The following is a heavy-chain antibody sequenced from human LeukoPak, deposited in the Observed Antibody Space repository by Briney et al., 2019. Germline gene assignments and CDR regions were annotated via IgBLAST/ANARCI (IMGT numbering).Heavy chain of an antibody. D-gene: IGHD3-10*01. V-gene: IGHV3-15*01. CDR1: GFTVSSYS. CDR3: TTPYYYGSGTITPIYYFDY. CDR2: IKSRTDGGTT. J-gene: IGHJ4*02. Sequence: GGSLRLSCAASGFTVSSYSMNWVRQAPGKGLEWVGRIKSRTDGGTTDYAAPVKGKFTISRDDSKNTLYLQMNSLNTEDTAVYYCTTPYYYGSGTITPIYYFDYWGQGTLVTVSS.